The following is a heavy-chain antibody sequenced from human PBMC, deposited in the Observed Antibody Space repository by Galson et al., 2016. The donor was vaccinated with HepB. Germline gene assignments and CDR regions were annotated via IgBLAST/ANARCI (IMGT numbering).Heavy chain of an antibody. CDR1: GFTFSSYT. J-gene: IGHJ6*02. Sequence: SLRLSCAASGFTFSSYTMNWVRQAPGKGLEWVAYISSNGDNIYYANSVKGRFTLTRDNAKNSLYLQMNSLRDEDTAVDFCARVLFGSGSYWCMDVWGQGTTVTVSS. CDR3: ARVLFGSGSYWCMDV. D-gene: IGHD3-10*01. V-gene: IGHV3-48*02. CDR2: ISSNGDNI.